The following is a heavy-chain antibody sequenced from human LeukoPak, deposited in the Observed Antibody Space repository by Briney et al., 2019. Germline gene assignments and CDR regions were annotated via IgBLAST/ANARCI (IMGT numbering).Heavy chain of an antibody. J-gene: IGHJ4*02. CDR3: ARDLLLYFGEVTMAFDY. V-gene: IGHV3-7*01. D-gene: IGHD3-10*01. CDR1: GFTFSTSW. Sequence: GGSLRLSCAASGFTFSTSWMSWARQAPGKGLEWVANIKQDGIFVQYVDSVKGRFTISRDNAKNSVFLQMDSLRAEDTAVYYCARDLLLYFGEVTMAFDYWGLGTLVTVSS. CDR2: IKQDGIFV.